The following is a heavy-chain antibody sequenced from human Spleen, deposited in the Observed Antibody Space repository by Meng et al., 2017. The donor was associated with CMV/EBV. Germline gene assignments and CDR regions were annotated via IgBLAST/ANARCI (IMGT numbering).Heavy chain of an antibody. CDR3: TRLFGIFGVVNY. CDR2: IRNKTNTYTT. CDR1: GFTFINAW. J-gene: IGHJ4*02. V-gene: IGHV3-73*01. Sequence: GESLKISCAASGFTFINAWMSWVRQAPGKGLEWVGRIRNKTNTYTTAYAASVKGRFTISRDDSRNTAYLQMNSLKAEDTAVYYCTRLFGIFGVVNYWGQGTLVTVSS. D-gene: IGHD3-3*01.